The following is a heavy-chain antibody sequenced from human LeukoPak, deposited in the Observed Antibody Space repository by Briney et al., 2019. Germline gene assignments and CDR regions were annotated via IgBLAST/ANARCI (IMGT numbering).Heavy chain of an antibody. D-gene: IGHD2-15*01. CDR2: IIPIFGTA. V-gene: IGHV1-69*06. J-gene: IGHJ6*04. CDR3: ASGYCSGGSCSYYYYYGMDV. Sequence: EASVKLSCKASGGTFSSYAISWVRQAPGQGLEWMGGIIPIFGTANYAHKFQGRVTITADKSTSTAYMELSSLRSEDTAVYYCASGYCSGGSCSYYYYYGMDVWGKGTTVTVSS. CDR1: GGTFSSYA.